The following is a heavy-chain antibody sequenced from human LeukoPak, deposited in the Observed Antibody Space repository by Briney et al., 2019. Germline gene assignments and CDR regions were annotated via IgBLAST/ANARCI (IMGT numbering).Heavy chain of an antibody. J-gene: IGHJ5*02. D-gene: IGHD2-15*01. CDR3: ARSHGGSSNWFDP. Sequence: SQTLSLTCAISGDSVSSNSAAWNWIRQSPSGGLGWLGRTYYRSKWYNDYAESVKSRITINPDTSKNQFSLQLNSVTPDDTAVYFCARSHGGSSNWFDPWGQGTLVTVSS. CDR2: TYYRSKWYN. CDR1: GDSVSSNSAA. V-gene: IGHV6-1*01.